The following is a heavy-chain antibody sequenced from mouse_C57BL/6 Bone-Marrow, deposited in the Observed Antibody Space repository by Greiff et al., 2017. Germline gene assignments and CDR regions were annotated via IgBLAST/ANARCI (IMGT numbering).Heavy chain of an antibody. J-gene: IGHJ2*01. V-gene: IGHV14-4*01. CDR3: SSLDGNSFDF. CDR1: GFNIKDDY. Sequence: VQLVQSGAELVRPGASVTLSCTASGFNIKDDYIHWVKQRPEQGLEWIGLIDPETGDTEYASKFQGKATITSDTSSNTAYLQLSSLTSEDTAVYYCSSLDGNSFDFWGQGTPLTLAS. CDR2: IDPETGDT. D-gene: IGHD2-1*01.